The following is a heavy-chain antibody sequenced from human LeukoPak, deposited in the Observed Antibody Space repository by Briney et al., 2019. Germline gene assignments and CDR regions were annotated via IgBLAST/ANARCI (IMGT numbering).Heavy chain of an antibody. D-gene: IGHD6-13*01. Sequence: SETLSLTCTVSGGSISNYYWNWIRQPPGKGLEGIGYIYYTGSTNYNPSLKSRVTMSVDTSKNQFSPNLRSVTPEDTAVYYCARNLIPEQLVLNFWGQGTLVTVSS. CDR1: GGSISNYY. J-gene: IGHJ4*02. V-gene: IGHV4-59*01. CDR2: IYYTGST. CDR3: ARNLIPEQLVLNF.